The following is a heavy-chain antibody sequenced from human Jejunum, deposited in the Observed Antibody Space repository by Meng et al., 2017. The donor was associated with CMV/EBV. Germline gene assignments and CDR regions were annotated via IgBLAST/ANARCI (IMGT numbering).Heavy chain of an antibody. V-gene: IGHV3-23*01. CDR2: ISGFAGTT. J-gene: IGHJ3*01. Sequence: FTVTNYAMNWVRQAPGKGLEWVSAISGFAGTTKYAASVKGRFTFSRDNSKNMLYLQMDGLRAEDTAVYYCVKMSFDLGSGYYVFDLWGQGTTVTVSS. D-gene: IGHD3-3*01. CDR1: FTVTNYA. CDR3: VKMSFDLGSGYYVFDL.